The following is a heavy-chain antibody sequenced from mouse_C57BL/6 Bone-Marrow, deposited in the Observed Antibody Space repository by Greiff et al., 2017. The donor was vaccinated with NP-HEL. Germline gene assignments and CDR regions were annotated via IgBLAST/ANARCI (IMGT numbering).Heavy chain of an antibody. Sequence: QVQLKQPGAELVRPGTSVKLSCKASGYTFTSYWMHWVKQRPGQGLEWIGVIDPSDSYTNYNQKFKGKATLTVDTSSSTAYMQLSSLTSEDSAVYYCARSRYGNSFYWYFDVWGTGTTVTVSS. CDR1: GYTFTSYW. CDR2: IDPSDSYT. V-gene: IGHV1-59*01. D-gene: IGHD2-1*01. CDR3: ARSRYGNSFYWYFDV. J-gene: IGHJ1*03.